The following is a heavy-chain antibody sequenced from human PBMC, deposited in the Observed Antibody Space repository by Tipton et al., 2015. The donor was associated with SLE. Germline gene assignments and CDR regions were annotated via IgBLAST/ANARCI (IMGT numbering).Heavy chain of an antibody. Sequence: SLRLSCAASGFTFSSYAMNWVRQAPGKGLEWVSSISVGSSYIYYADSVKGRFTISRDSANNSLFLQMNSLRAEDTAVYYCARNAEPNYYDSRGYSYNWFDPWGQGTLVTVSS. CDR3: ARNAEPNYYDSRGYSYNWFDP. V-gene: IGHV3-21*03. J-gene: IGHJ5*02. CDR1: GFTFSSYA. CDR2: ISVGSSYI. D-gene: IGHD3-22*01.